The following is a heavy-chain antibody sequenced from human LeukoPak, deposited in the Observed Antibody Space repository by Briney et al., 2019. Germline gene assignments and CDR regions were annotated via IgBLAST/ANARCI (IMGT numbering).Heavy chain of an antibody. D-gene: IGHD3-16*02. Sequence: GGSLRLSCAASGFTFSNAWMSWVRQAPGKGLEWVGRIKSKTDGGTTDYAAPVKGRFTISRDDSKNTLYLQMNSLKTEDTAVYYCTTDLVGTGYDCVWGSYRSSNDYWGQGTLVTVSS. V-gene: IGHV3-15*01. CDR2: IKSKTDGGTT. J-gene: IGHJ4*02. CDR3: TTDLVGTGYDCVWGSYRSSNDY. CDR1: GFTFSNAW.